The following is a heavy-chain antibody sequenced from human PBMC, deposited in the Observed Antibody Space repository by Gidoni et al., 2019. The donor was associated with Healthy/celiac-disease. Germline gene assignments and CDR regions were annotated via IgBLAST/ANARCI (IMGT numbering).Heavy chain of an antibody. CDR2: IIPIFGTA. D-gene: IGHD5-12*01. CDR1: GGTFSRYA. J-gene: IGHJ4*02. CDR3: ARSYSGYDDGQAFDY. V-gene: IGHV1-69*01. Sequence: QVQLVQSGAEVKKPGSSVKVSCQASGGTFSRYAISWVRQAPGQGLEWMGGIIPIFGTANYAQKFQGRVTITADESTSTAYMELSSLRSEDTAVYYCARSYSGYDDGQAFDYWGQGTLVTVSS.